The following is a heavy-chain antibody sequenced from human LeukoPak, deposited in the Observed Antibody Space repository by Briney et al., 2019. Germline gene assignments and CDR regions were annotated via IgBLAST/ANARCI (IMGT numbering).Heavy chain of an antibody. Sequence: PGGSLRLSCAASGFTFSNAWMSWVRQAPGKGLEWVGRIESKTDGGTTDYAAPVKGRFTISRDDSTNMLYLQMSSLKTEDTAVYYCTTAGGTWGQGTLVTVSS. CDR1: GFTFSNAW. CDR3: TTAGGT. V-gene: IGHV3-15*04. CDR2: IESKTDGGTT. D-gene: IGHD6-13*01. J-gene: IGHJ4*02.